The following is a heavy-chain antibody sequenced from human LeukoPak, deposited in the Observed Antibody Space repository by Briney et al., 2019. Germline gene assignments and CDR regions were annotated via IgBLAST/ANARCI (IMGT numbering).Heavy chain of an antibody. J-gene: IGHJ4*02. Sequence: GGSLRLSCAASGFTFDDFGMSWVRQSPGKGLEWVSSISWNGLDTDYADSVKGRFTISRDNAKNSLSLQMNSLRAEDTAVYYCARVSLGSAAKDYWGQGTLVTVSS. CDR3: ARVSLGSAAKDY. D-gene: IGHD2-2*01. CDR2: ISWNGLDT. V-gene: IGHV3-20*04. CDR1: GFTFDDFG.